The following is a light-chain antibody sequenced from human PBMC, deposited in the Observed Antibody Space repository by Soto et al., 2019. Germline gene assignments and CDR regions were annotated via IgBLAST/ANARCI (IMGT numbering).Light chain of an antibody. V-gene: IGKV1-39*01. Sequence: DIQMTQSPSSLSASVGDRVTITCRASQSISSYLNWYQQKPGKAPKFLIYAASSLQTGVPSRFSGSGSWTDFTLTISSLQPEDFATYYCQQSYSTPKTFGQGTKVEIK. CDR3: QQSYSTPKT. CDR1: QSISSY. J-gene: IGKJ1*01. CDR2: AAS.